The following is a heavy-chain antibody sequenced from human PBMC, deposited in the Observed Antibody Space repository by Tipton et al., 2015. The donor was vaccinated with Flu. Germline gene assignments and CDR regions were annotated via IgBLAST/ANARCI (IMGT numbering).Heavy chain of an antibody. Sequence: SLRLSCAASGFTFDDYVMHWVRQAPGKGLEWVSYIDIHSRSMYYADSVRGRFTISRDSAKRSLSLQMNSLRVEDTAVYYCARDPFLGTGDAFDIWGQGTMVTVSS. J-gene: IGHJ3*02. CDR3: ARDPFLGTGDAFDI. CDR2: IDIHSRSM. D-gene: IGHD1-1*01. V-gene: IGHV3-48*03. CDR1: GFTFDDYV.